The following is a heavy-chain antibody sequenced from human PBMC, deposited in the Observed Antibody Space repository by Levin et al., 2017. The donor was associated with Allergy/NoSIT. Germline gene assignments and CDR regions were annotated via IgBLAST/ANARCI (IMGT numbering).Heavy chain of an antibody. CDR2: ISSSSSYI. CDR1: GFTFSSYS. Sequence: GESLKISCAASGFTFSSYSMNWVRQAPGKGLEWVSSISSSSSYIYYADSVKGRFTISRDNAKNSLYLQMNSLRAEDTAVYYCARALEQLADFDYWGQGTLVTVSS. J-gene: IGHJ4*02. CDR3: ARALEQLADFDY. V-gene: IGHV3-21*01. D-gene: IGHD6-6*01.